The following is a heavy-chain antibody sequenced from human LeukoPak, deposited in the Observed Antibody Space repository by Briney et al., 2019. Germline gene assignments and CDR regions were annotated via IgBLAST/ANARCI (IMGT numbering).Heavy chain of an antibody. Sequence: SVKVSCKASGGTFSSYAISWVRQAPGQGLEWMGRIIPIFGTANYAQKFQGRVTITTDVSTSTAYMELSSLRSEDTAVYYCARGGSGWYDYWGQGTLVTVSS. CDR3: ARGGSGWYDY. CDR2: IIPIFGTA. J-gene: IGHJ4*02. V-gene: IGHV1-69*05. CDR1: GGTFSSYA. D-gene: IGHD6-19*01.